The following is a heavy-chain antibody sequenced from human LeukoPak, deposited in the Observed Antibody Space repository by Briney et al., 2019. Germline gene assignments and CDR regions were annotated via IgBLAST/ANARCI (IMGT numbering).Heavy chain of an antibody. CDR2: ISGSGGST. CDR3: AKLELLWFGELSD. CDR1: GFTFSTYT. Sequence: GGSLRLSCAASGFTFSTYTMYWVRQAPGKGLEWVSAISGSGGSTYYADSVKGRFTISRDNSKNTLYLQMNSLRAEDTAVYYCAKLELLWFGELSDWGQGTLVTVSS. V-gene: IGHV3-23*01. J-gene: IGHJ4*02. D-gene: IGHD3-10*01.